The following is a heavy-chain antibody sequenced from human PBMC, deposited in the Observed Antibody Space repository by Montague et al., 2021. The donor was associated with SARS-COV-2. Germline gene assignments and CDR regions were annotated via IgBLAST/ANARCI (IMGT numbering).Heavy chain of an antibody. Sequence: SETLSLTCAVYGGSFSGYYWNWIRQPPGKGLEWIGEINNSGSAKYNPSLKRRVTISVDTSKNQFSLKLNSVTAADTAVYYCARLGEGVVPAPILGVGPYYSYFYMDVWGKGATVTVSS. CDR1: GGSFSGYY. J-gene: IGHJ6*03. CDR2: INNSGSA. V-gene: IGHV4-34*01. CDR3: ARLGEGVVPAPILGVGPYYSYFYMDV. D-gene: IGHD2-2*02.